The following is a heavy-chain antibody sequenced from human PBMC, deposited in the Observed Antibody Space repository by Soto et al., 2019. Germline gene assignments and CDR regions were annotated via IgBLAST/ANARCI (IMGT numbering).Heavy chain of an antibody. J-gene: IGHJ4*02. D-gene: IGHD2-15*01. CDR2: ISGSGGST. V-gene: IGHV3-23*01. CDR1: GFTFSSYA. Sequence: LRLSCAASGFTFSSYAMSWVRQAPGKGLEWVSAISGSGGSTYYADSVKGRFTISRDNSKNTLYLQMNSLRAEDTAVYYCAKDGPDIVVVVAATYHAYWGQGTLVTVSS. CDR3: AKDGPDIVVVVAATYHAY.